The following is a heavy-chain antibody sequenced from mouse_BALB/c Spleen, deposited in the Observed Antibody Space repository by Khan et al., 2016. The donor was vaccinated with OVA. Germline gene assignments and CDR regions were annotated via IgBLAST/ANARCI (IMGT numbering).Heavy chain of an antibody. CDR1: GYTFTDFA. Sequence: QVQLKQSGAELVRPGVSVKISCKGSGYTFTDFAMHWVKQSHAKSLEWIGVISTYYGDANYNQKFKGKATMTVDKSSSTAYMELARLTSEDSAIYDCARGNGNYRFAYWGQGTLVTVSA. CDR2: ISTYYGDA. J-gene: IGHJ3*01. V-gene: IGHV1S137*01. D-gene: IGHD2-1*01. CDR3: ARGNGNYRFAY.